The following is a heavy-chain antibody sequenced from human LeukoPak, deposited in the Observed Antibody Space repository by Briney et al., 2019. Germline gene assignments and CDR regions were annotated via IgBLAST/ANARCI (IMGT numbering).Heavy chain of an antibody. J-gene: IGHJ4*02. Sequence: PGGSLRLSCAASGFTFTNSGMHWVRQAPGRGLEWLAFIQFHGSDIFYADSVEGRFTISRDNSKNTLYLQMNSLRAEDTAVYYCAKEGSYSGSPSAVTNFDYWGQGTLVTVSS. CDR2: IQFHGSDI. CDR3: AKEGSYSGSPSAVTNFDY. D-gene: IGHD1-26*01. V-gene: IGHV3-30*02. CDR1: GFTFTNSG.